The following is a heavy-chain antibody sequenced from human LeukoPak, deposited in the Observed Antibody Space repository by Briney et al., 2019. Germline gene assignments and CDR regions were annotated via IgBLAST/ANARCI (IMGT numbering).Heavy chain of an antibody. CDR3: ARARHKYYDTSGYYEAFFDY. J-gene: IGHJ4*02. CDR2: LYRGGST. Sequence: GGSLRLFCAASGFTVSSNYMSWVRQAPGKGLEWVSVLYRGGSTYYADSVKGRFTISRDNSKNTRFLQMHNLRVEDTAVYYCARARHKYYDTSGYYEAFFDYWGPGTRVTVSS. D-gene: IGHD3-22*01. CDR1: GFTVSSNY. V-gene: IGHV3-53*01.